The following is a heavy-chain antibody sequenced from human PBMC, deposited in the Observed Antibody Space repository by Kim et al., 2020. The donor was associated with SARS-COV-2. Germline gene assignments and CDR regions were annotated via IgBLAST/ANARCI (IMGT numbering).Heavy chain of an antibody. CDR3: ARGYAFDI. CDR2: KLYN. V-gene: IGHV6-1*01. Sequence: KLYNDYSPSVKGRITISPDTSQTRFSLQLNSVSPEDTAVYYCARGYAFDIWGPGTLVTVSS. J-gene: IGHJ3*02.